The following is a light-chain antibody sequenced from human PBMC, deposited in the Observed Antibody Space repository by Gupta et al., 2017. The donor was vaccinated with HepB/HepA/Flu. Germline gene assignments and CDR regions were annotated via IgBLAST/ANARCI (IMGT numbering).Light chain of an antibody. V-gene: IGKV3-20*01. CDR1: QSVSNNY. J-gene: IGKJ1*01. Sequence: EIVLTQSPGTLSLSPGERATLSCRASQSVSNNYLAWSQQKPGQAPRLLIYGASNRVIGIPDRFSGRGSGTDFTLSISGLEPEAFSVYYCQHYDGSPWTVGQGTKVEFK. CDR3: QHYDGSPWT. CDR2: GAS.